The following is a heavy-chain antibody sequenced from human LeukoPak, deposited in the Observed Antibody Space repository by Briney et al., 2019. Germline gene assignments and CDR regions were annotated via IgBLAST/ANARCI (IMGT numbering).Heavy chain of an antibody. CDR3: ARDFYAGSGSSYIAY. CDR1: GFTFSTYA. D-gene: IGHD3-10*01. CDR2: ISGSGGAT. J-gene: IGHJ4*02. Sequence: PGGSLRLSCAASGFTFSTYAMGWVRQAPGKGLEWVSAISGSGGATSYADSVKGRFTISRDNPKNTLYLQMNSLRAEDTAVYYCARDFYAGSGSSYIAYWGQGTLVTVSS. V-gene: IGHV3-23*01.